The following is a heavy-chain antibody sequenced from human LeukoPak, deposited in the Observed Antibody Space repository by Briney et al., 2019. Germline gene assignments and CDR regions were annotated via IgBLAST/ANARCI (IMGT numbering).Heavy chain of an antibody. Sequence: SETLSLTCTVSGGSINYNYWSWIRQPPGKGLEWIGYIYYSGSTNYNPSLKSRVTISVDTSKNQFSLKLSSVTAADTAVYYCARDSASGSQTWFDPWGQGTLVTVSS. CDR2: IYYSGST. D-gene: IGHD1-26*01. CDR3: ARDSASGSQTWFDP. V-gene: IGHV4-59*01. J-gene: IGHJ5*02. CDR1: GGSINYNY.